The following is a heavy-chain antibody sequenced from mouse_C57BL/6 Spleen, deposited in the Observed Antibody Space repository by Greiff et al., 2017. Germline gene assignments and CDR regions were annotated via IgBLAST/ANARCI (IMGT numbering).Heavy chain of an antibody. CDR1: GYTFTDYY. CDR3: ARISTVVAVDY. J-gene: IGHJ2*01. D-gene: IGHD1-1*01. V-gene: IGHV1-26*01. CDR2: INPNNGGT. Sequence: EVQLQQSGPELVKPGASVKISCKASGYTFTDYYMNWVKQSHGKSLEWIGDINPNNGGTSYNQKFKGKATLTVDKSSSTAYMELRSLTSEDSAVYYCARISTVVAVDYWGQGTTLTVSS.